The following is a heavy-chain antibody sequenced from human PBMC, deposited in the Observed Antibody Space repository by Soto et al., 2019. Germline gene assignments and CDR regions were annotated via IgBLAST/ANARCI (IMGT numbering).Heavy chain of an antibody. J-gene: IGHJ4*02. Sequence: EESLKISCKGSGYRFTNYWIGWVRQMPGKGLEWMGIVYPGDSDTRYSPSFQGQVTLSADKSISTAYLQWSSLKASDTAMYYCTRRVVVTAAIYYFDFWGQGTLVTVSS. D-gene: IGHD2-21*02. CDR3: TRRVVVTAAIYYFDF. V-gene: IGHV5-51*01. CDR2: VYPGDSDT. CDR1: GYRFTNYW.